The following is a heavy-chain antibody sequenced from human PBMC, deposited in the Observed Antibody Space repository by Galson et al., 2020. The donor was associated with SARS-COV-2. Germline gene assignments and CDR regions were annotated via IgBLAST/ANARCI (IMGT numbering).Heavy chain of an antibody. CDR2: ISYEGSIK. J-gene: IGHJ4*02. Sequence: GGSLRLSCAASGFTFNNYALHWVRQAPGKGLEWLAVISYEGSIKYYADSLRGRFTISRDSSTKTLYLQMSSLTADDSAIYYCAKIKNVFWLWGGRGAMDSWGQGTRVTGTS. CDR1: GFTFNNYA. D-gene: IGHD3-16*01. V-gene: IGHV3-30-3*01. CDR3: AKIKNVFWLWGGRGAMDS.